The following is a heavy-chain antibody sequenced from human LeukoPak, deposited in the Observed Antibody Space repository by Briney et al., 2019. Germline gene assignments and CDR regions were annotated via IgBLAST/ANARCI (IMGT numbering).Heavy chain of an antibody. D-gene: IGHD2-15*01. V-gene: IGHV4-39*01. Sequence: PSETLSLTCTGSGGSISSSNYYWGWIRQPPGKGLEWIGSIYYSGSTYYNPSLKSRVTISVDTSKNQFSLKLSSVTAADTAVYYCARLDGYCSGGICYSVSFVDNWGQGTPVTVSS. CDR3: ARLDGYCSGGICYSVSFVDN. CDR1: GGSISSSNYY. CDR2: IYYSGST. J-gene: IGHJ4*02.